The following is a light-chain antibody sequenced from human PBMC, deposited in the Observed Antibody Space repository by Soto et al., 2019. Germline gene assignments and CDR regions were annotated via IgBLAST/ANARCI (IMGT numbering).Light chain of an antibody. CDR2: DVS. CDR3: SSYTSSSVV. CDR1: SSDVGGYNY. J-gene: IGLJ2*01. Sequence: QSALTQPASVSGSPGQSSTISCTGTSSDVGGYNYVSWYQQHPGKAPKLMIYDVSNRPAGVSNRFSGSKSGNTASLTISGLQAEDEADYYCSSYTSSSVVFGGGTKVPVL. V-gene: IGLV2-14*01.